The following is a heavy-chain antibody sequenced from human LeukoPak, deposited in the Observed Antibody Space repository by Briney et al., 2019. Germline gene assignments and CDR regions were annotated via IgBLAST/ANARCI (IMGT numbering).Heavy chain of an antibody. D-gene: IGHD4-11*01. CDR3: ATDTVGPFDI. J-gene: IGHJ3*02. CDR1: GGSISNYY. V-gene: IGHV4-59*01. CDR2: IYYSGST. Sequence: SETLSLTCTVSGGSISNYYWSWIRQPPGKGLEWIGYIYYSGSTSYNPFLRSRVTMSVDTSKKFFSLHMTSVTAADTAVYYCATDTVGPFDIWGQGTMVTVSS.